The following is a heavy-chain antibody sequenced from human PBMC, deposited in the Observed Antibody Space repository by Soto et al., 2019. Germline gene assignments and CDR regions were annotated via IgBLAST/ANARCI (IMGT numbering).Heavy chain of an antibody. CDR3: ARGGLRAYWIDP. CDR2: INGDGSGT. CDR1: GFTFSNYW. J-gene: IGHJ5*01. D-gene: IGHD4-17*01. V-gene: IGHV3-74*01. Sequence: EVQLVESGGGLIQPGGSLRLSCAASGFTFSNYWIHWVRQAPGEGLVWLSRINGDGSGTNYADSVNGGFTISRDNAKNMVCVEMNSLRAGDTTVYYCARGGLRAYWIDPWGQGTLVTVSS.